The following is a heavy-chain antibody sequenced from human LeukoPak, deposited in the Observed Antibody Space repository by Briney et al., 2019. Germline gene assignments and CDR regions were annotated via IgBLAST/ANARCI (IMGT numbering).Heavy chain of an antibody. V-gene: IGHV4-59*01. D-gene: IGHD2-15*01. CDR2: MYYSGST. Sequence: SETLSLTCTVSGGSISSYYWSWIRQPPGKGLEWIGYMYYSGSTNYNPSLKSRVTISVDTSKNQFSLKLNPVTAADTAVYSCAKVRCSGGSFYPDYWGQGTLVTVSS. J-gene: IGHJ4*02. CDR3: AKVRCSGGSFYPDY. CDR1: GGSISSYY.